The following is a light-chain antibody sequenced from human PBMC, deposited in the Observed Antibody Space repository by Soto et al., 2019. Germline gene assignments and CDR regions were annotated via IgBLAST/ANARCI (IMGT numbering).Light chain of an antibody. CDR1: SSNIGRNT. V-gene: IGLV1-44*01. CDR3: ATWDDSLNGPV. Sequence: QSVLTQPPSASGTPGRRVTISCSGSSSNIGRNTVNWYQQLPGTAPKLLIYSDNQRPSGVPDRFSGSKSGTSASLALSGLQSEYEADYICATWDDSLNGPVFGGGTKLTVL. CDR2: SDN. J-gene: IGLJ2*01.